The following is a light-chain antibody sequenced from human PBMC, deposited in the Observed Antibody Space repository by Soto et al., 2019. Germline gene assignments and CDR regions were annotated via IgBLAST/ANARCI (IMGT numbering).Light chain of an antibody. V-gene: IGLV2-23*02. Sequence: QSVLTHPASVSGSPGQSITIAYAGTGSDVGAYNLVSWYHQHPGNDPKLIISEVNTRPSGISNRFSGPKSGDTPSLTISWLQAEDEADYYCCLYAGEVAYVFGTGTKVTVL. CDR3: CLYAGEVAYV. J-gene: IGLJ1*01. CDR1: GSDVGAYNL. CDR2: EVN.